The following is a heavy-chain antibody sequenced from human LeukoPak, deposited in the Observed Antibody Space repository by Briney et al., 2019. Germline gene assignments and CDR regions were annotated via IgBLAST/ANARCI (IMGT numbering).Heavy chain of an antibody. CDR1: GGTFSSYA. J-gene: IGHJ5*02. CDR2: IIPILGIA. V-gene: IGHV1-69*04. Sequence: SVKVSCKASGGTFSSYAISWVRQAPGQGLEWMGRIIPILGIANYAQKFQGRVTITADKSTSTAYMELSRLRSDDTAVYYCARGTLGYCSSTSCPNWFDPWGQGTLVTVSS. CDR3: ARGTLGYCSSTSCPNWFDP. D-gene: IGHD2-2*01.